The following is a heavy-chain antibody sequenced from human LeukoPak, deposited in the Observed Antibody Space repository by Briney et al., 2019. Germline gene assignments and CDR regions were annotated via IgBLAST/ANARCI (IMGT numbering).Heavy chain of an antibody. CDR2: VSYSGST. J-gene: IGHJ4*02. Sequence: SETLSLTCAVSGGSISSSSYYWGWIRQPPGKGLEWIGSVSYSGSTYYNPSLKSRVTISVDTSKNQFSLKLTSVTATDTAMYYCARQDSEGRWPNDYWGQGTLVTVSS. CDR1: GGSISSSSYY. V-gene: IGHV4-39*01. CDR3: ARQDSEGRWPNDY. D-gene: IGHD5-24*01.